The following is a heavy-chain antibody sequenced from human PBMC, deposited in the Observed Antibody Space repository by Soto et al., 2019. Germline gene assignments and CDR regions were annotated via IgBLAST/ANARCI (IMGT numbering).Heavy chain of an antibody. CDR2: INHSGST. D-gene: IGHD3-3*01. J-gene: IGHJ5*02. V-gene: IGHV4-34*01. CDR3: ARASEEYYDFWSGYWRGRGGNWFDP. Sequence: QVQLQQWGAGLLKPSETLSLTCAVYGGSFSGYYWSWIRQPPGKGLEWIGEINHSGSTNYNPSLKSRVTISVDTSKNQFSLKLSSVTAADTAVYYCARASEEYYDFWSGYWRGRGGNWFDPWGQGTLVTVSS. CDR1: GGSFSGYY.